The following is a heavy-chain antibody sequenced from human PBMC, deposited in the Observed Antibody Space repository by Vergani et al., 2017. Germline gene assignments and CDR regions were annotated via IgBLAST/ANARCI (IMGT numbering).Heavy chain of an antibody. CDR2: IYHSGST. D-gene: IGHD6-13*01. V-gene: IGHV4-39*01. CDR1: GGSISSSSYY. Sequence: QLQLPESGPGLVKPSETLSLTCTVSGGSISSSSYYWGWIRQPPGKGLEWIGSIYHSGSTYYNPSLKSRVTISVDTSKNQFSLKLSSVTAADTAVYYCARHRWSSSWIYPFDYWGQGTLVTVSS. CDR3: ARHRWSSSWIYPFDY. J-gene: IGHJ4*02.